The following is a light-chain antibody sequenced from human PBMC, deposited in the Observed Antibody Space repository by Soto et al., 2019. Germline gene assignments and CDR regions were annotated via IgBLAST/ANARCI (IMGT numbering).Light chain of an antibody. CDR2: DVS. CDR3: SSYTSSRTRV. V-gene: IGLV2-14*01. J-gene: IGLJ1*01. Sequence: QSALTQPASVSGSPXXXITISCTXXXXXVGGYNYVSWYQQHPGKAPKLMIYDVSNRPSGVSNRFSGSKSGNTASLTISGLQAEDEADYYCSSYTSSRTRVFGTGTKLTVL. CDR1: XXXVGGYNY.